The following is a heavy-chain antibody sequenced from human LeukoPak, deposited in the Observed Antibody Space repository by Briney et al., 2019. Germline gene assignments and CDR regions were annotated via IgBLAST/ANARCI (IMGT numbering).Heavy chain of an antibody. Sequence: ESGPTLVNPTQTLTLTCTFSGFSLSTSGMCVSWIRQPPGKALEWLALIDWKDDKYYNPSLQTRLTFSKDTSKNQVVLTMTNVDPVDTATYYCARIRNTWDGATLYFFDYWGQGTLVTVSS. V-gene: IGHV2-70*01. CDR2: IDWKDDK. CDR3: ARIRNTWDGATLYFFDY. J-gene: IGHJ4*02. CDR1: GFSLSTSGMC. D-gene: IGHD3-9*01.